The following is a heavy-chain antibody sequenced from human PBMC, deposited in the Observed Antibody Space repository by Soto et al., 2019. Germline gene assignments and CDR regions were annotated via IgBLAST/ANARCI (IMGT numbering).Heavy chain of an antibody. J-gene: IGHJ4*02. CDR2: IFYSGNT. V-gene: IGHV4-30-4*01. Sequence: QMQLRESGPGLVRPSQTLSLTCTVSGVSDTSGNYYWSWVRQTPGKGLEWIGNIFYSGNTFYNPSLTSLVSISIDWSRNQSSLWVNSVAAAATVLYYCVGIYSGSDGCGLRGQGILVTVAS. CDR1: GVSDTSGNYY. D-gene: IGHD1-26*01. CDR3: VGIYSGSDGCGL.